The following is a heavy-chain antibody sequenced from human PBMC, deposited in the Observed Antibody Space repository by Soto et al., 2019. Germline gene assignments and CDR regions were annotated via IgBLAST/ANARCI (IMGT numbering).Heavy chain of an antibody. D-gene: IGHD3-22*01. CDR1: GGSFSGYY. J-gene: IGHJ4*02. Sequence: PSETLSLTCAVYGGSFSGYYWSWIRQPPGKGLEWIGEINHSGSTNYNPSLKSRVTISVDTSKNQFSLKLSSVTAADTAVYYCARALGYYYDSSGYYPQIPVSYYFDYWGQGPRSQSPQ. CDR2: INHSGST. V-gene: IGHV4-34*01. CDR3: ARALGYYYDSSGYYPQIPVSYYFDY.